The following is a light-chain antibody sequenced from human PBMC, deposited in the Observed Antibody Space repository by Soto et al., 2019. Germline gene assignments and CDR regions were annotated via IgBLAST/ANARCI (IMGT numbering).Light chain of an antibody. V-gene: IGLV2-14*01. J-gene: IGLJ3*02. Sequence: QSALTQPASVSGSPGQSITISCTGTSSDVGGYNYVSWYQQHPGKAPKLMIYEVSNRPSGVSNRFSGSKSGNTASLTISGLQAEDGADYYCSSYTSSYTRVFGGGTKLTVL. CDR1: SSDVGGYNY. CDR3: SSYTSSYTRV. CDR2: EVS.